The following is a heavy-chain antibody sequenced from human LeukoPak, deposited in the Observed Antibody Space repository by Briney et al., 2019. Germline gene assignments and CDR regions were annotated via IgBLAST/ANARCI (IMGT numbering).Heavy chain of an antibody. J-gene: IGHJ4*02. V-gene: IGHV3-66*02. CDR2: IYSGGST. D-gene: IGHD3-22*01. CDR3: AKASFYYDSSGYYDY. Sequence: PGGSLRLSCAASGFTFSSYWMSWVRQAPGRGLEWVSVIYSGGSTYYADSVKGRFTISRDNSKNTVYLQMNSLRAEDTAVYYCAKASFYYDSSGYYDYWGQGTLVTVSS. CDR1: GFTFSSYW.